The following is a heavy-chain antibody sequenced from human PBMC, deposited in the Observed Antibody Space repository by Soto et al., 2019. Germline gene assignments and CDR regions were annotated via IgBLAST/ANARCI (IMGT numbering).Heavy chain of an antibody. CDR2: ISAYNGNT. D-gene: IGHD2-21*01. CDR3: ARGGDGYNVRAVY. Sequence: PGQGLEWMGWISAYNGNTNYAQKLQDRVTMTTDTSTSTAYMELRSLRSEDTAVYYCARGGDGYNVRAVYWGQGTPVTAS. V-gene: IGHV1-18*01. J-gene: IGHJ4*02.